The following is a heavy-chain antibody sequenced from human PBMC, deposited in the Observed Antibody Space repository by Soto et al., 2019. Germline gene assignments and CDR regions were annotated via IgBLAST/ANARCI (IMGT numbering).Heavy chain of an antibody. CDR2: INAGNGNT. J-gene: IGHJ6*02. CDR3: ARDYAPVAGTHYYGMDV. Sequence: ASVKVSCTASGYTFTSYAMHWVRQAPGQRLEWMGWINAGNGNTKYSQKFQGRVTITRDTSASTAYMELSSLRSEDTAVYYCARDYAPVAGTHYYGMDVWGQGTTVTVSS. CDR1: GYTFTSYA. V-gene: IGHV1-3*01. D-gene: IGHD6-19*01.